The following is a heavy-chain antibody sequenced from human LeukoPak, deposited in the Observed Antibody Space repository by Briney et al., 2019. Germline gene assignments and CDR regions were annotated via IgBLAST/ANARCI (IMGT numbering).Heavy chain of an antibody. V-gene: IGHV1-2*02. D-gene: IGHD3-10*01. CDR3: AIDGAYGPGSYCRDFFDS. J-gene: IGHJ4*02. CDR2: IHPRRGDT. CDR1: LCFHPSYH. Sequence: ASVTEPLLSTLCFHPSYHLHKVRQAPGQGLEWMGWIHPRRGDTNYAQKFQGRVTMTRDTSINTAYLDLSSLRSDDTAVYYCAIDGAYGPGSYCRDFFDSWGQGTPVTVSP.